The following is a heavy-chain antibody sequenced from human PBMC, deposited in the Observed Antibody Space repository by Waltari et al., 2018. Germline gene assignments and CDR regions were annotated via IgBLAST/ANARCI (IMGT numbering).Heavy chain of an antibody. CDR2: IYYSGST. D-gene: IGHD6-13*01. Sequence: QVHLQESGPGLVEPSEALSVTCTVSRGFVSSYHWRWIRQPPGKGLEWIGYIYYSGSTNYSPSLKSRVTISVDTSKNQFSLKLSSVTAADTAVYYCAREAIAAAGTGAFDIWGQGTMVTVSS. V-gene: IGHV4-59*02. J-gene: IGHJ3*02. CDR3: AREAIAAAGTGAFDI. CDR1: RGFVSSYH.